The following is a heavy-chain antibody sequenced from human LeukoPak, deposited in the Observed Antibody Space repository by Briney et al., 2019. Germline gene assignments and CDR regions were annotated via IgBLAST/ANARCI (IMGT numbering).Heavy chain of an antibody. V-gene: IGHV3-53*01. J-gene: IGHJ4*02. CDR2: IYSGGRT. CDR3: AIYDSSGYYNY. CDR1: GFTFSSND. D-gene: IGHD3-22*01. Sequence: GGSLRLSCAASGFTFSSNDMSWVRQAPGKGLEWVSVIYSGGRTFYADSVKGRFTISRDNSKTTLYFKMNGLRAEDTAVYYCAIYDSSGYYNYWGQGTLVTVSS.